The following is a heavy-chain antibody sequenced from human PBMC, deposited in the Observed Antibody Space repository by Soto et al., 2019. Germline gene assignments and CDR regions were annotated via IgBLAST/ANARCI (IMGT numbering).Heavy chain of an antibody. J-gene: IGHJ4*02. Sequence: GGSLRLSCAASGFTFSSYAMHWVRQAPGKGLEWVAVISYDGSNKYYADSVKGRFTISRDNSKNTLYLQMNSLRAEDTAVYYCARDYSPYYYGSGDAADYWGQGTLVTVSS. V-gene: IGHV3-30-3*01. CDR2: ISYDGSNK. CDR3: ARDYSPYYYGSGDAADY. CDR1: GFTFSSYA. D-gene: IGHD3-10*01.